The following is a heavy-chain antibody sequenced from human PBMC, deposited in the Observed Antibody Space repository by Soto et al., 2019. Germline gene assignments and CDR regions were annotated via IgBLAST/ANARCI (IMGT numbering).Heavy chain of an antibody. Sequence: SETLSLTCTVSGGSISSSSYYWGWIRQPPGKGLEWIGSIYYSGSTYYNPSLKSRVTISVDTSKNQFSLKLSSVTAADTAVYYCAPSRVYCSSTSCYPPYYYYGMDVWGQGTTVTVSS. V-gene: IGHV4-39*01. CDR2: IYYSGST. CDR1: GGSISSSSYY. D-gene: IGHD2-2*01. CDR3: APSRVYCSSTSCYPPYYYYGMDV. J-gene: IGHJ6*02.